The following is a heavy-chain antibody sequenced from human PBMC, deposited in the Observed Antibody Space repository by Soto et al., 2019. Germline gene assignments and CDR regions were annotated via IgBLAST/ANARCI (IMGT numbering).Heavy chain of an antibody. CDR1: GYTFSSYG. Sequence: ASVKVSCKASGYTFSSYGISWVRHAPGKGLEWMGWIRGDNSKTNYAHKFQGRVTLTTDTSTSTAYMEVRSLRSDDTAVYYCARRGYFDSSGYLDYWGQGTLVTVSS. D-gene: IGHD3-22*01. V-gene: IGHV1-18*04. CDR3: ARRGYFDSSGYLDY. CDR2: IRGDNSKT. J-gene: IGHJ4*02.